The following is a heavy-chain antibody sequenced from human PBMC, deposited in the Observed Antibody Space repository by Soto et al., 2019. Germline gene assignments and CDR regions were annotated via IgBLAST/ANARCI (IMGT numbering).Heavy chain of an antibody. CDR2: INPTGSMT. CDR1: GYSFITSYH. Sequence: QVQWVQSGAEVKKPGASVKVSCKASGYSFITSYHMHWVRQAPGQGLEWMGIINPTGSMTRYSQKFQGRLTMTRDTSTATDYMELSNLTSEDTAVYFCARDTGYDHDAFDIWGQGTRVTVSS. CDR3: ARDTGYDHDAFDI. V-gene: IGHV1-46*01. J-gene: IGHJ3*02. D-gene: IGHD5-12*01.